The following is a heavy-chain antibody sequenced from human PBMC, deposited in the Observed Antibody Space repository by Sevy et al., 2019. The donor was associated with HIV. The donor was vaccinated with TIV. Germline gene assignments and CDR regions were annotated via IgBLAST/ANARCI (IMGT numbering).Heavy chain of an antibody. V-gene: IGHV1-24*01. CDR1: GHTLSELS. J-gene: IGHJ4*02. CDR3: ATDIVVGRDY. CDR2: FDEDGET. D-gene: IGHD2-2*01. Sequence: ASVKVSCKVSGHTLSELSMHWVRQAPGKGLEWMGGFDEDGETLYAQKFQGRVTITDDTSTDTAYMELSSLRSDDTAVYYCATDIVVGRDYWGQGTLVTVSS.